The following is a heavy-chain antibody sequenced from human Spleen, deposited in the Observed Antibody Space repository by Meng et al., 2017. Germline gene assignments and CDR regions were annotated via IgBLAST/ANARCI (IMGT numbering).Heavy chain of an antibody. Sequence: SVKVSCKAPGGIFSNSVVGWVRQAPGQGLEWMGGINGVFGTTNYAQKFQGRVTITTDESTSTVYMELARLTSEDTAVHYCARRMDSAYGMDVWGQGTTVTVSS. D-gene: IGHD5-18*01. CDR1: GGIFSNSV. V-gene: IGHV1-69*05. J-gene: IGHJ6*02. CDR2: INGVFGTT. CDR3: ARRMDSAYGMDV.